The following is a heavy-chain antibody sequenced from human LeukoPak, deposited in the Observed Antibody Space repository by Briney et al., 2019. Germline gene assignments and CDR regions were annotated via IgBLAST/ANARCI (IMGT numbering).Heavy chain of an antibody. Sequence: ASVKVSCKVSGYTLTELSMHWVRQAPGKGLEWMGGFDPEDGETIYAQKFQGRVTMTEDASTDTAYMELSSLRSEDTAVYYCATLRYSSGYYYFDYWGQGTLVTVSS. J-gene: IGHJ4*02. V-gene: IGHV1-24*01. D-gene: IGHD3-22*01. CDR2: FDPEDGET. CDR1: GYTLTELS. CDR3: ATLRYSSGYYYFDY.